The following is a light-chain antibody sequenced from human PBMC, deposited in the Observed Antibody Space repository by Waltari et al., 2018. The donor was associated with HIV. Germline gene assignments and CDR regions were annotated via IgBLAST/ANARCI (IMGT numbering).Light chain of an antibody. J-gene: IGLJ3*02. V-gene: IGLV1-40*01. CDR1: SSNLGANYA. CDR3: QSYDTRSSVFLV. CDR2: GNI. Sequence: QSVLTQPPSVSGAPGQTVTIPCTGSSSNLGANYAVHWYQQLPGRAPKVLVYGNICRPPGVPDRFSGSKSGTSASLAITGLQADDEGYYYCQSYDTRSSVFLVFGGGTKVTVL.